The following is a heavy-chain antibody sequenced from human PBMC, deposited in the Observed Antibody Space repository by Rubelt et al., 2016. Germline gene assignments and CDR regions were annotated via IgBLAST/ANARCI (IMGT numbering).Heavy chain of an antibody. V-gene: IGHV4-31*03. Sequence: QVQLQESGPGLVKPSQTLSLTCTVSGGSISSGGYYWSWIRQHPGKGLEWIGYIYYSGSTYYNPSLKSRVTISVDTSKNQFSLKLSSVTAADTAVYYCARGTDSRVVKDAFDIWGQGTMVTVSS. CDR1: GGSISSGGYY. CDR2: IYYSGST. D-gene: IGHD3-22*01. J-gene: IGHJ3*02. CDR3: ARGTDSRVVKDAFDI.